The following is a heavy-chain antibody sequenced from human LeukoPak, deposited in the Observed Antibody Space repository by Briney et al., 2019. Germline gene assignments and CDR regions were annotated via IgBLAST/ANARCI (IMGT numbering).Heavy chain of an antibody. CDR1: GFIFSSYG. J-gene: IGHJ4*02. Sequence: GGSLRLSCAASGFIFSSYGVHWVRQVPGKGLEWVTVISFDGNNNYYADSVKGRFTISRDNSKNTLYLQMNSLRTEDTAVYYCATNSTHCSGGSCFGFDYWGQGILVTGSS. V-gene: IGHV3-30*03. CDR3: ATNSTHCSGGSCFGFDY. CDR2: ISFDGNNN. D-gene: IGHD2-15*01.